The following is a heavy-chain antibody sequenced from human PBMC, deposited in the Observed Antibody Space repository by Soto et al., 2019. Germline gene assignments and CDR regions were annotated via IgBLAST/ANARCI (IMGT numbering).Heavy chain of an antibody. J-gene: IGHJ4*02. V-gene: IGHV1-8*01. CDR2: MNPNSGNT. CDR3: ARGVHFYYYGSGSYYSPHFDY. Sequence: VKVSCKASGYTFTSYDINWVLQATGQGLEWMGWMNPNSGNTGYAQKFQGRVTMTRNTSISTAYMELSSLRSEDTAVYYCARGVHFYYYGSGSYYSPHFDYWGQGTLVTVSS. CDR1: GYTFTSYD. D-gene: IGHD3-10*01.